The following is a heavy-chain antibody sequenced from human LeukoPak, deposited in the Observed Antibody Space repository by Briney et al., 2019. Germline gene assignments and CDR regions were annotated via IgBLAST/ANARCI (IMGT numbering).Heavy chain of an antibody. CDR3: ARSTIAAPHAFDI. D-gene: IGHD6-6*01. CDR1: GGSISSYY. Sequence: SETLSLTCTVSGGSISSYYWSWIRQPPGKGLEWIGYIYYGGSTNYNPSLKSRVTISVDTSKNQLSLKLSSVTAADTAAYYCARSTIAAPHAFDIWGQGTTVTVSS. V-gene: IGHV4-59*01. J-gene: IGHJ3*02. CDR2: IYYGGST.